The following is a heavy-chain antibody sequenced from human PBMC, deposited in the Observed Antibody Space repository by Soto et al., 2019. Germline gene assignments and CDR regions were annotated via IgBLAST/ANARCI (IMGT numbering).Heavy chain of an antibody. Sequence: SVKGSCKASRVGFSKFIVTWVRQAPGLGLEWVGGIIPIFGTANYAQKFQGRVTITADESTSTSYMEVNNLRSEDTAVYYCAKVRYSSPMGYYYGMDVWGQGTTVTV. CDR3: AKVRYSSPMGYYYGMDV. V-gene: IGHV1-69*01. CDR1: RVGFSKFI. D-gene: IGHD6-19*01. J-gene: IGHJ6*02. CDR2: IIPIFGTA.